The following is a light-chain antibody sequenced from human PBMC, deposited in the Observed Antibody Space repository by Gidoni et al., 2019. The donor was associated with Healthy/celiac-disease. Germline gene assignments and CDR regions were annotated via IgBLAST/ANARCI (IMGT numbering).Light chain of an antibody. V-gene: IGKV1-39*01. Sequence: DIQMTQSPSSLSASVGDRVTITCRASQSISSYLNWYQQKPGKAPKPLIYAASSLQSGVPSRFSGSGSGTDFTITISSLQPEDFATYYCQQSYSTPPGYTFGQGTKLEIK. J-gene: IGKJ2*01. CDR2: AAS. CDR1: QSISSY. CDR3: QQSYSTPPGYT.